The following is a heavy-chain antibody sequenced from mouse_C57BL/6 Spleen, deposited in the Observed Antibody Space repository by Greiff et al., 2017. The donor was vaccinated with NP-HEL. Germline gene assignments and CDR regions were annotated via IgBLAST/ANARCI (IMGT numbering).Heavy chain of an antibody. Sequence: QVTLKESGPELVKPGASVKISCKASGYSFTSYYIHWVKQRPGQGLEWIGWIYPGSGNTKYNEKFKGKATLTADTSSSTAYMQLSSLTSEDSAVYYCARNPYYYGSTYAMDYWGQGTSVTVSS. J-gene: IGHJ4*01. CDR1: GYSFTSYY. D-gene: IGHD1-1*01. CDR2: IYPGSGNT. V-gene: IGHV1-66*01. CDR3: ARNPYYYGSTYAMDY.